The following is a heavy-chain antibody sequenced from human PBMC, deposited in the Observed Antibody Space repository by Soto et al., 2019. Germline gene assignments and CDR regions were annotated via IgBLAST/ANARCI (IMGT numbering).Heavy chain of an antibody. D-gene: IGHD6-13*01. CDR3: AGQHKLANNWLDP. CDR2: IIPIFRTG. V-gene: IGHV1-69*01. CDR1: GGTFGTYG. Sequence: QVPLVQSGAEVKMPGSSVKVSCKTSGGTFGTYGISWVRQAPGQGLEWVGGIIPIFRTGNYAQNFQGRVTITADESTGTAYMELTSLRSEDTAVYFCAGQHKLANNWLDPWGQGTLVTVSS. J-gene: IGHJ5*02.